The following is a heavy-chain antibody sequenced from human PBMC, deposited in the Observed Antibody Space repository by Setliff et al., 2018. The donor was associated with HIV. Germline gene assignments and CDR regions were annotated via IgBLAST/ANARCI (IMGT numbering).Heavy chain of an antibody. V-gene: IGHV4-61*02. CDR1: GGSISSGSYY. J-gene: IGHJ6*03. Sequence: PSETLSLTCTVSGGSISSGSYYWSWIRQPAGKGLEWIGRIYTSGSTNYNPSLKSRVTLSVDTSKNQFSLKLRSVTAADTAVYYCARETYYYDNPQYYYYYMDVWGKGTTVTVS. CDR2: IYTSGST. D-gene: IGHD3-22*01. CDR3: ARETYYYDNPQYYYYYMDV.